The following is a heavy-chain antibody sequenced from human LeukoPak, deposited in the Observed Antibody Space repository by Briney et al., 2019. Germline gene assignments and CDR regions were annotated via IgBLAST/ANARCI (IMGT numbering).Heavy chain of an antibody. D-gene: IGHD4-17*01. CDR1: GYTFTGYY. V-gene: IGHV1-2*06. CDR3: ARNLPRDYGDYVAY. CDR2: INPNSGGT. Sequence: ASVKVSCKASGYTFTGYYMHWVRQAPGQGLVWMGRINPNSGGTDYAQKFQGRVTMTRDTSISTAYMELSRLRSDDTAVYYCARNLPRDYGDYVAYWGQGTLVTVSS. J-gene: IGHJ4*02.